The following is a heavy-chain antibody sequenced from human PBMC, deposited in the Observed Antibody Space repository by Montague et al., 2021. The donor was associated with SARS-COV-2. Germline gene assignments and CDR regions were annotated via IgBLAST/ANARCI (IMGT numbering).Heavy chain of an antibody. V-gene: IGHV4-39*01. CDR3: ARLLPGGSVVATDIPLDS. J-gene: IGHJ4*02. Sequence: SETLSLTCSVSGGSISSGDYYWAWILQPPGKGLWFIGSIHSIGNTYYNPSLESLGTISVDTSENQSSLMLWSMIAADTAVHYCARLLPGGSVVATDIPLDSWGQGTLVTVSS. CDR2: IHSIGNT. CDR1: GGSISSGDYY. D-gene: IGHD2-21*02.